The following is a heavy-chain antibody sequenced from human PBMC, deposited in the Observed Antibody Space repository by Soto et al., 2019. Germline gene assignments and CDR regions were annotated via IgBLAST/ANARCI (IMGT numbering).Heavy chain of an antibody. CDR2: IDSDDGTT. CDR3: VRPYYTSSWFPFDR. CDR1: GFDFGDYY. Sequence: GGSLRLSCTASGFDFGDYYMSWIRQAPGKGPEWVSYIDSDDGTTYYTDSVKGRFTISRDNAKNSLYLQMNSLRVEDTALYYCVRPYYTSSWFPFDRWGQGTLVTVSS. V-gene: IGHV3-11*01. D-gene: IGHD3-3*01. J-gene: IGHJ4*02.